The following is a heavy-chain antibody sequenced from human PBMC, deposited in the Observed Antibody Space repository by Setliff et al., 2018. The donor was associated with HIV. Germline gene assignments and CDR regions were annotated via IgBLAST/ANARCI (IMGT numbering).Heavy chain of an antibody. CDR1: GFTFGSYS. D-gene: IGHD4-17*01. J-gene: IGHJ6*02. CDR2: IWYDGSDK. CDR3: AKDFQWSTVNTPLNYQYGMDV. V-gene: IGHV3-33*03. Sequence: PGGSLRLSCAASGFTFGSYSMNWVRQAPGKGLEWVTFIWYDGSDKYYLDSVKGRFTISRDNSKNTLYLQMNNLRPEDTAVYYCAKDFQWSTVNTPLNYQYGMDVWGQGTTVTVSS.